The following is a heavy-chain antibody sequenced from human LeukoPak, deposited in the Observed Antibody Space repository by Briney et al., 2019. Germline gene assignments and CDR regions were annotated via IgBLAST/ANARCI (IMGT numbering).Heavy chain of an antibody. Sequence: GGSLRLSCAASGFTFSSYGMHWVRQAPGKGLEWVAFIRYDGSNKYYADSVKGRFTISRDNSKNTLYLQMDSLRAEDTAVYYCAKGPDYGGNPGPFDIWGQGAMVTVSS. CDR1: GFTFSSYG. CDR3: AKGPDYGGNPGPFDI. V-gene: IGHV3-30*02. D-gene: IGHD4-23*01. J-gene: IGHJ3*02. CDR2: IRYDGSNK.